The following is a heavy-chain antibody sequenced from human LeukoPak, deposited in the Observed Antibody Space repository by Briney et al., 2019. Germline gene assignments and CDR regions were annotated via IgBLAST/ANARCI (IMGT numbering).Heavy chain of an antibody. CDR3: ARGGKYGCSGGSCYADS. CDR1: GYTFTDYY. Sequence: ASVKVSCKASGYTFTDYYLHWVRQAPGQGLEWMGWINSNSGRTHYIQDFQGRVTITRDTSISTAYMEVSRLRSDDTAVYYCARGGKYGCSGGSCYADSWGQGTLVTVSS. V-gene: IGHV1-2*02. CDR2: INSNSGRT. J-gene: IGHJ5*01. D-gene: IGHD2-15*01.